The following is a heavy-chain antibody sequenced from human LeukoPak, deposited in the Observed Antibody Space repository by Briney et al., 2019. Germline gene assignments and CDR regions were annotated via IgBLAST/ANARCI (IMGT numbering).Heavy chain of an antibody. Sequence: PGGSLRLSCAASGFTFSSYSMNWVRQAPGKGLEWVSSISSSSSYIYYADSVKGRFTISRDNAKNSLYLQMNSLRAEDTAVYYCAREGVDYYDSSGYYYFDYWGQGTLVTVSS. V-gene: IGHV3-21*01. CDR3: AREGVDYYDSSGYYYFDY. D-gene: IGHD3-22*01. J-gene: IGHJ4*02. CDR1: GFTFSSYS. CDR2: ISSSSSYI.